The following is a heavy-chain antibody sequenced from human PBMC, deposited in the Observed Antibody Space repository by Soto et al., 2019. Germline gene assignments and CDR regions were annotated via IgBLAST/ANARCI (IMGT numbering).Heavy chain of an antibody. D-gene: IGHD4-17*01. CDR3: THNHRASSDYVSGFGYYYYMDV. V-gene: IGHV2-5*02. CDR1: GFSLSTRGVG. CDR2: IYWDDDK. J-gene: IGHJ6*03. Sequence: KESGPTLVKPTETLTLTCAFSGFSLSTRGVGVGWIRQPPGKALEWVGIIYWDDDKRYSPSLKSRVTITKDTSKNQVVLTMANMDPVDTATYYCTHNHRASSDYVSGFGYYYYMDVWGKGTTVTVSS.